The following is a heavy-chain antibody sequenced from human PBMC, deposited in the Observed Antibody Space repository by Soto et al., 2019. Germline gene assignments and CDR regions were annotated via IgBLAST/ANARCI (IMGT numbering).Heavy chain of an antibody. CDR2: IYYSGST. Sequence: SETLSLTCTVSGGSISSYYWSWIRQHPGKGLEWIGYIYYSGSTYYNPSLKSRVTISVDTSKNQFSLKLSSVTAADTAVYYCARTPGIAAAGTKGPEDYWGQGTLVTVSS. J-gene: IGHJ4*02. CDR3: ARTPGIAAAGTKGPEDY. D-gene: IGHD6-13*01. V-gene: IGHV4-59*06. CDR1: GGSISSYY.